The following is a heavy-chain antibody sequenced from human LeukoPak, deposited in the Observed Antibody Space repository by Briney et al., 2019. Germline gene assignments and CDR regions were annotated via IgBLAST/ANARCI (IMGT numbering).Heavy chain of an antibody. CDR1: GNYW. Sequence: GGSLRLSCAASGNYWMHWVRQAPGKGLVWVSHINSGGSWTSYADSVKGRFTISKDNAKNSLYLQMNSLRAEDTAVYYCATTIPYYDFWSGYYIEGGYFDYWGQGTLVTVSS. CDR2: INSGGSWT. J-gene: IGHJ4*02. CDR3: ATTIPYYDFWSGYYIEGGYFDY. V-gene: IGHV3-74*01. D-gene: IGHD3-3*01.